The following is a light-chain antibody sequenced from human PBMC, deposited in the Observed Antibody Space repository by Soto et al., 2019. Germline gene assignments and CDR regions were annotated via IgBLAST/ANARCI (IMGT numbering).Light chain of an antibody. CDR1: QSVASN. CDR2: GAS. V-gene: IGKV3-15*01. Sequence: EIVMTQSPATLSVSPGERATLSCRASQSVASNLAWYQQKPGQAPRLLIYGASTRATDVPARFSGSGSGTEFTLTISSLQSEDFAVYYCQQYDNWPPVTFGQGTKLEIK. CDR3: QQYDNWPPVT. J-gene: IGKJ2*01.